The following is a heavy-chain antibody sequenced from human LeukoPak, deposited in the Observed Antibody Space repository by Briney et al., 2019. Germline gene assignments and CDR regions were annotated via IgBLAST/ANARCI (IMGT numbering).Heavy chain of an antibody. J-gene: IGHJ4*02. CDR3: ARSPGIAVAGTYYFDY. D-gene: IGHD6-19*01. Sequence: GGSLRLSCAAAGFTFSSYAMSWVRQAPGKGLDWVSGISGSGGFTYYADSVKGRFTISRDNSKNTLYLQMNSLRAEDTAVYYCARSPGIAVAGTYYFDYWGQGTLVTVSS. V-gene: IGHV3-23*01. CDR1: GFTFSSYA. CDR2: ISGSGGFT.